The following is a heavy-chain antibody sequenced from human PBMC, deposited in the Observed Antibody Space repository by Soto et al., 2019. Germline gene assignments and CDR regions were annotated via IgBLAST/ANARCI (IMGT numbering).Heavy chain of an antibody. V-gene: IGHV3-30*03. CDR1: GFTFSNYA. CDR2: ISYDGDNK. J-gene: IGHJ5*02. CDR3: ARERQNWFDP. Sequence: GGSLRLCCAASGFTFSNYAMHGVRQAPGKGLEWVAVISYDGDNKYYVDSVKGRFTISRDNSKNTLYLQMNSLRAEDTAVYYCARERQNWFDPWGQGTLVTVSS.